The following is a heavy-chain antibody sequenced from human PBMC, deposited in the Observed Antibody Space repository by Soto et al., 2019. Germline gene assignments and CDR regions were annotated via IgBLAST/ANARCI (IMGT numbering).Heavy chain of an antibody. CDR1: GFTFRSYW. CDR3: VGLPY. CDR2: MNSDGSTT. Sequence: EVQLVESGGGLVQPGGSLRLSCAASGFTFRSYWMHWVRQAPGKGLVWVSRMNSDGSTTSYADSVKGRFTISRDNAKNTLYLQMNSLSVEDTAVYHCVGLPYWGQGTLVTVSS. J-gene: IGHJ4*02. V-gene: IGHV3-74*01.